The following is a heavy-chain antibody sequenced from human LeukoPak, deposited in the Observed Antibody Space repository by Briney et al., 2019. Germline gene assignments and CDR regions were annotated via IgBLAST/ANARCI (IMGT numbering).Heavy chain of an antibody. CDR3: ARGPLIGCSGGSCLQSYYYYGMDV. Sequence: PGGSLRLSCAASGFTVSSNYMSWVRQAPGKGLEWVSVIYSGGSTYYADSVKGRFTISRDNSKNTLYLQMNSLRAEDTAVYYCARGPLIGCSGGSCLQSYYYYGMDVWGQGTTVTVSS. CDR1: GFTVSSNY. J-gene: IGHJ6*02. D-gene: IGHD2-15*01. CDR2: IYSGGST. V-gene: IGHV3-53*01.